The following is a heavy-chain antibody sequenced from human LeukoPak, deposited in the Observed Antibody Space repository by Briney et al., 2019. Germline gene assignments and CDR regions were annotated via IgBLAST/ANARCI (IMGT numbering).Heavy chain of an antibody. D-gene: IGHD3-10*01. J-gene: IGHJ2*01. V-gene: IGHV4-59*01. CDR3: ARAQMVRGVIIKVFWYFDL. CDR2: IYYSGNT. Sequence: SETLSLTCTVSGGSISSYYWSWIRHPQGKGLERIGYIYYSGNTNYNPSLKSRVTISVDTSKNQFSLKLSSVTAADTAVYYCARAQMVRGVIIKVFWYFDLWGRGTPVTVSS. CDR1: GGSISSYY.